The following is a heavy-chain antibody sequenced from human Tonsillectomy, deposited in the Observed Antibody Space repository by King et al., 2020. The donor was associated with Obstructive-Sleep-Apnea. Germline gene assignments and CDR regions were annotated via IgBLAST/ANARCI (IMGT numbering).Heavy chain of an antibody. CDR2: ISGYNGNT. CDR1: GYTFTSYG. Sequence: QLVQSGSEVKKPGASVKVSCKTSGYTFTSYGTSWVRQAPGQGLEWIGWISGYNGNTNYAQKFQDRVTMTTDTSTSTAYMELRSLISDDTAVYYCARDLVTAASSDWGQGTLVTVSS. J-gene: IGHJ4*02. D-gene: IGHD6-13*01. CDR3: ARDLVTAASSD. V-gene: IGHV1-18*01.